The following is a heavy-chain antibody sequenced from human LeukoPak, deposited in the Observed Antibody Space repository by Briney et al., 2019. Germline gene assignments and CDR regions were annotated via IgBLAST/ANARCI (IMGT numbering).Heavy chain of an antibody. CDR3: ARGEGVAAAGTLHWFDP. D-gene: IGHD6-13*01. V-gene: IGHV3-66*01. J-gene: IGHJ5*02. Sequence: GSLRLSCAASGFTVSSYYMSWVRQAPGKGLEWVSVIYSGGSTYYADSVKGRFTISRDNSKNTLYLQMNSLRAEDTAVYYCARGEGVAAAGTLHWFDPWGQGTLVTVSS. CDR2: IYSGGST. CDR1: GFTVSSYY.